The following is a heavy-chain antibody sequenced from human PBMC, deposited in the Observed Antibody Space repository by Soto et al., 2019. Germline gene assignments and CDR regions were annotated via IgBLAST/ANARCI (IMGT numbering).Heavy chain of an antibody. CDR1: GGSISSSNW. D-gene: IGHD3-10*01. Sequence: SETLSLTCAVSGGSISSSNWWSWVRQPPGKGLEWIGEIYHSGSTNYNPSLKSRVTISVDKSKNQFSLKLSSVTAADTAVYYCARENTMVRGTYGMDVWGQGTTVTVSS. CDR2: IYHSGST. V-gene: IGHV4-4*02. CDR3: ARENTMVRGTYGMDV. J-gene: IGHJ6*02.